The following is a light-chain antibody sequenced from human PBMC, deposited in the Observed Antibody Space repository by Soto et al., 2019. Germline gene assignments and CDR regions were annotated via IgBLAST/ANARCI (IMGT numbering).Light chain of an antibody. V-gene: IGKV3-20*01. CDR2: GAS. Sequence: EIVLTQSPVTLSLSPGERATLSCRASQSVTSSYLAWYQQKPGQAPRLLIYGASSRATVIPDRFSGSGSGTDFTLTINRLEPQDFAVYYCQQYGRSITFGQGTRLEIK. CDR3: QQYGRSIT. CDR1: QSVTSSY. J-gene: IGKJ5*01.